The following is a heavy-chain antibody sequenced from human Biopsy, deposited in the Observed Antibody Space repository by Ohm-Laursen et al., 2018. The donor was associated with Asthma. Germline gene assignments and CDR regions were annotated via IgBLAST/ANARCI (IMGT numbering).Heavy chain of an antibody. Sequence: SLRLSCAASGFTFSSYAMNWDRQAPGKGLEWVAVISYDGSNKYYADSVKGRFTISRDNSKSTLYLQMNSLRAEDTAVYYCAREGIAVAHFDYWGQGTLVTVSS. CDR1: GFTFSSYA. CDR3: AREGIAVAHFDY. V-gene: IGHV3-30-3*01. CDR2: ISYDGSNK. J-gene: IGHJ4*02. D-gene: IGHD6-19*01.